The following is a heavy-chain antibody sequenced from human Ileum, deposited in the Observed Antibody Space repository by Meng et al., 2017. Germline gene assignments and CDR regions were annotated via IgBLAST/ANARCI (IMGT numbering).Heavy chain of an antibody. CDR2: INRDGRST. CDR1: GFTLSKSW. CDR3: ARGYSGSYRVDY. D-gene: IGHD1-26*01. V-gene: IGHV3-74*01. Sequence: EASGFTLSKSWLDWVRQAPGEGLVWVSRINRDGRSTTYADSVKGRFTISRDNAKNTLYLQMNSLRAEDTAVYYCARGYSGSYRVDYWGEGTLVSVFS. J-gene: IGHJ4*02.